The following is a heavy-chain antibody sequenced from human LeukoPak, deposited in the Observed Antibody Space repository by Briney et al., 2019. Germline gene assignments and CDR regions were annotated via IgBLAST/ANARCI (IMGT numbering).Heavy chain of an antibody. D-gene: IGHD3-10*01. V-gene: IGHV3-48*03. CDR3: ARDTNYYGLY. Sequence: GGSLRLSCVASGFTFSSYEMNWVRQAPGKGLEWVSYISSSGSTIYYADSVKGRFTISRDNAKNSLYLQMNSLRAEDTAVYYCARDTNYYGLYWGQGTLVTVSS. CDR2: ISSSGSTI. CDR1: GFTFSSYE. J-gene: IGHJ4*02.